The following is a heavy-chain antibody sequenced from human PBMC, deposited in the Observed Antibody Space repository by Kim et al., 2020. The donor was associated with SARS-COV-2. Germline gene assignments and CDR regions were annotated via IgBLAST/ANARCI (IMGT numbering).Heavy chain of an antibody. V-gene: IGHV3-21*01. Sequence: SLKGRFTISRDNAKNSLYLQMISLRVEDTAVYYCVRGGDITTTGYYAMDVWGQGTTVTVSS. J-gene: IGHJ6*02. D-gene: IGHD1-20*01. CDR3: VRGGDITTTGYYAMDV.